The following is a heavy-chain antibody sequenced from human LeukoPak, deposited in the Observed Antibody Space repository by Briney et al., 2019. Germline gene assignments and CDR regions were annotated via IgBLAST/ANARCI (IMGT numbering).Heavy chain of an antibody. V-gene: IGHV1-69*06. D-gene: IGHD5-18*01. CDR1: GGTFSSYA. Sequence: GASVKVSCKASGGTFSSYAISWVRQAPGQGLEWMGGIIPIFGTANYAQKFQGRVTITADKSTSTAYMELSSLRSEDTAVYYCARPLRGYSYGYFDYWGQGTLVTVSS. CDR3: ARPLRGYSYGYFDY. J-gene: IGHJ4*02. CDR2: IIPIFGTA.